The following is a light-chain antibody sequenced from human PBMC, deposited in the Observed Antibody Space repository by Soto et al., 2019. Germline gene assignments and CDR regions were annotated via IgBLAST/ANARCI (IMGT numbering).Light chain of an antibody. CDR1: SGHSSYA. V-gene: IGLV4-69*01. J-gene: IGLJ1*01. Sequence: QPVLTQSPSASASLGASVKLTWTQSSGHSSYAIAWHQQQPEKGPRYLMKLNSDGSHSKGDGIPDRCSGSSSGAERYLTISSLQSEDEADYYCQTWGTGIHYVFGTGTKLTVL. CDR3: QTWGTGIHYV. CDR2: LNSDGSH.